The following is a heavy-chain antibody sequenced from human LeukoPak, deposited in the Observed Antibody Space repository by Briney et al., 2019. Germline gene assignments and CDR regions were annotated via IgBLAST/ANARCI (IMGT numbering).Heavy chain of an antibody. D-gene: IGHD5-18*01. V-gene: IGHV4-61*02. J-gene: IGHJ4*02. Sequence: SQTLSLTCTVSGGSISSGSYYWSWIRQPAGKGLEWIGRIYTSGSTNYNPSLKSRVTISVDTSKNQLSLNLSSVTAADTAVYYCARRYSYGPFDYWGQGTLVTVSS. CDR2: IYTSGST. CDR1: GGSISSGSYY. CDR3: ARRYSYGPFDY.